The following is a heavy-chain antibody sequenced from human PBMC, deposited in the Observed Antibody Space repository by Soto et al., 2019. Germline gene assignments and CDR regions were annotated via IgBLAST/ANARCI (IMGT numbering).Heavy chain of an antibody. CDR3: ARGGGSDSFDY. V-gene: IGHV4-30-2*01. CDR1: GASITFGGYS. D-gene: IGHD1-26*01. Sequence: SETLSLTCTVSGASITFGGYSWSWIRQTPGKGLEWIGYINHLETTFYNPSFESRLTLSTDRAKNQFSLKLHSMSAADRAVYFCARGGGSDSFDYWGQGILVTVSS. J-gene: IGHJ4*02. CDR2: INHLETT.